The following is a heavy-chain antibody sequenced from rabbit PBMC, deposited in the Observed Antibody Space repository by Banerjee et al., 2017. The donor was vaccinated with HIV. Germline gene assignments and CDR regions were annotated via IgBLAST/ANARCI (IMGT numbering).Heavy chain of an antibody. Sequence: QEQLEESGGGLVKPEGSLTLTCKASGFDLSSYYYMCWVRQAPGEGLEWIGCIYTGSGNAYYANWAKGRFTISKTSSTTVTLQMTSLIAADTATYFCARDPYSSSGFPEFNLRGPGTLVTVS. CDR2: IYTGSGNA. D-gene: IGHD1-1*01. CDR3: ARDPYSSSGFPEFNL. V-gene: IGHV1S45*01. CDR1: GFDLSSYYY. J-gene: IGHJ4*01.